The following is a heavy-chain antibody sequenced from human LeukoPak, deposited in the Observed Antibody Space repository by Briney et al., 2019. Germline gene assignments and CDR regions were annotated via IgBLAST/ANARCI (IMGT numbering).Heavy chain of an antibody. CDR2: ISSSSSYI. J-gene: IGHJ4*02. D-gene: IGHD6-13*01. CDR1: GFTFSSLS. V-gene: IGHV3-21*01. Sequence: PGGSLRLSYAASGFTFSSLSMNWVRQAPGKGLEWVSSISSSSSYIYYADSAKGRFTISRDNAKNSLYLQMNSLRAEDTAVYYCARGKRAAAGTGDYWGQGTLVTVSS. CDR3: ARGKRAAAGTGDY.